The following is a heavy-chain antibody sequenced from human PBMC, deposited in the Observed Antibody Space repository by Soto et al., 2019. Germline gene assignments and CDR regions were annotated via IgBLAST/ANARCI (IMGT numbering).Heavy chain of an antibody. CDR2: INTYNGNT. Sequence: QVQLVQSGAEVKNPGASVKVSCKASGYTFTRYGIGWARQAPGQGLEWMGWINTYNGNTNYAQNVQGRVTLTTDTSTRTAYMELSSLRSNDTAIYYCAMVDVDVTPSPQDVWGQGTTVIVSS. CDR3: AMVDVDVTPSPQDV. V-gene: IGHV1-18*01. D-gene: IGHD2-2*03. CDR1: GYTFTRYG. J-gene: IGHJ6*02.